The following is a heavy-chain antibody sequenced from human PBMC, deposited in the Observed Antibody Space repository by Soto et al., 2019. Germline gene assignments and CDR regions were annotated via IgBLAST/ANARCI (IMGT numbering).Heavy chain of an antibody. V-gene: IGHV4-34*01. D-gene: IGHD4-17*01. CDR1: GGSFSGYY. Sequence: SSETLSLTCAVYGGSFSGYYWSWIRQPPGKGLEWIGEINHSGSTNYNPSLKSRVTISVDTSKNQFSLKLSSVTAADTAVYYCARTFYGVLDYWGQGTLVTVSS. CDR3: ARTFYGVLDY. CDR2: INHSGST. J-gene: IGHJ4*02.